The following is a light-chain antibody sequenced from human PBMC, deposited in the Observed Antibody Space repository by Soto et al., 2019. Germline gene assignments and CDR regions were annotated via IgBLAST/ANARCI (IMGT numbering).Light chain of an antibody. J-gene: IGKJ4*01. Sequence: EIVLTQSPATLSLSPGERTTLSCRAGQSVGTYLAWYQQKAGQPPRLLIYDASYRATGIPARFSGSGSGTDFTLTISSLEPEDFAVYYCQQRRDWPLTFGGGTKVEI. V-gene: IGKV3-11*01. CDR1: QSVGTY. CDR2: DAS. CDR3: QQRRDWPLT.